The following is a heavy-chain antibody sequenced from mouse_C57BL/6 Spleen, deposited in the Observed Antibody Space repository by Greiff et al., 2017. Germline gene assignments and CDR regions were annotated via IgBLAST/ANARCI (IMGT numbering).Heavy chain of an antibody. Sequence: EVQLQQSGGDLVKPGGSLKLSCAASGFTFSSYGMSWVRQTPDKRLEWVATISSGGSYTYYPDSVKGRFTISRDNAKNTLYLQMSSLKSEDTAMYYCAREGTTALDYWGQGTTLTVSS. CDR2: ISSGGSYT. J-gene: IGHJ2*01. V-gene: IGHV5-6*01. CDR3: AREGTTALDY. CDR1: GFTFSSYG. D-gene: IGHD1-2*01.